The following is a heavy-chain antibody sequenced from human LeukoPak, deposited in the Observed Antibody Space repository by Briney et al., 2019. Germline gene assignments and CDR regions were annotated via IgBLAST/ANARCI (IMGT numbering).Heavy chain of an antibody. Sequence: ASVKVSCKASGGTFSSYAISWVRQAPGQGLEWMGWISAYNGNTNYAQKLQGRVTMTTDTSTSTAYMELRSLRSDDTAVYYCARDRVLRFLEWSIDAFDIWGQGTMVTVSS. CDR1: GGTFSSYA. V-gene: IGHV1-18*01. D-gene: IGHD3-3*01. CDR2: ISAYNGNT. J-gene: IGHJ3*02. CDR3: ARDRVLRFLEWSIDAFDI.